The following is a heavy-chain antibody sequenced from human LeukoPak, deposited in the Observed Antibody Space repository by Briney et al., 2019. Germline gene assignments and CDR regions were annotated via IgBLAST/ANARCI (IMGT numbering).Heavy chain of an antibody. CDR2: INSDGSST. J-gene: IGHJ3*02. Sequence: PGRSLRLSCAASGFTFDDYAMHWVRQAPGKGLVWVSHINSDGSSTSYADSVKGRFTISRDNAKNTLYLQMNSLRAEDTAVYYCARVGYYYDNSGYWIRGAFDIWGQGTMVTVSS. V-gene: IGHV3-74*01. D-gene: IGHD3-22*01. CDR3: ARVGYYYDNSGYWIRGAFDI. CDR1: GFTFDDYA.